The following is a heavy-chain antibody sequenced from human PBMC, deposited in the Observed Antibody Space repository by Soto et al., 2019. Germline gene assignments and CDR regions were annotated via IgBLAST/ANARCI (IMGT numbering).Heavy chain of an antibody. V-gene: IGHV4-39*01. J-gene: IGHJ6*02. CDR3: ARLVFHCLRGSCDDYSFYGLDV. CDR2: IYFAGST. Sequence: SETLSLTCTVSGGSISSTDRYWGWVRQPPGKGLEWLGSIYFAGSTFHNPALKSRATISVDTSRNQFSLRLTTVTASDTAVYYCARLVFHCLRGSCDDYSFYGLDVWGQGTTVTVSS. D-gene: IGHD2-15*01. CDR1: GGSISSTDRY.